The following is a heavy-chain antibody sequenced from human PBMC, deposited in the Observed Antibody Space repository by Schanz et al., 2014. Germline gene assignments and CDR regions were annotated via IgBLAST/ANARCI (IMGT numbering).Heavy chain of an antibody. CDR1: GYTTFTDYY. CDR3: ASSGAGYSSSWDGDY. Sequence: QVQLVQSGSEVKKPGASVKVSCKASGYTTFTDYYIHWVRQAPGQGLEWMGWINPNSGDTNYAQKFQGWVNMTRDTSISTAYMEVSRLKTGDTAVYYCASSGAGYSSSWDGDYWGQGTLXTVSS. D-gene: IGHD6-13*01. V-gene: IGHV1-2*04. J-gene: IGHJ4*02. CDR2: INPNSGDT.